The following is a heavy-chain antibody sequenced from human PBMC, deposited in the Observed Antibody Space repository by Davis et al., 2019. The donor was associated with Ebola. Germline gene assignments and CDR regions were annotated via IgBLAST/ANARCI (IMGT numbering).Heavy chain of an antibody. CDR2: ISSSSSTI. V-gene: IGHV3-48*02. D-gene: IGHD3-22*01. J-gene: IGHJ6*02. CDR1: GFTFSSYS. CDR3: ARDRGEYYYDSSGYYGYYYYGMDV. Sequence: GESLKISCAASGFTFSSYSMNWVRQAPGKGLEWVSYISSSSSTIYYADSVKGRFTISRDNAKNSLYLQMNSLRDEDTAVYYCARDRGEYYYDSSGYYGYYYYGMDVWGQGTTVTVSS.